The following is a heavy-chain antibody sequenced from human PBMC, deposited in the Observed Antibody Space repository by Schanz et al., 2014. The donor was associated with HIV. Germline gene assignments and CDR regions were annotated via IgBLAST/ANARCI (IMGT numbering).Heavy chain of an antibody. CDR1: GYTFTGYY. Sequence: QVQLVQSGAEVKKPGASVKVSCKASGYTFTGYYMHWVRQAPGQGLEWMGWINLNSGGTNYAQKFQGRVTMTRATSLSTAYMELSRLRSDDTAVYYCARGRSGYCSGGSCPYGRYYFDYWGQGTLVTVSS. CDR2: INLNSGGT. V-gene: IGHV1-2*02. D-gene: IGHD2-15*01. J-gene: IGHJ4*02. CDR3: ARGRSGYCSGGSCPYGRYYFDY.